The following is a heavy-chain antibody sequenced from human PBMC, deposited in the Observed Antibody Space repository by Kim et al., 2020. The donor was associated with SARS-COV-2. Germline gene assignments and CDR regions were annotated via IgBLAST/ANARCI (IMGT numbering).Heavy chain of an antibody. Sequence: ASVKVSCKASGYSFTNYAMHWVRQVPGQRLEWMAWTNAFNSNTKYSQKFQGRVTITRDISTNTDYMELTGLRYEDTAVYYCARDWTAYVVGDHWGQGTLVTVSS. CDR2: TNAFNSNT. CDR1: GYSFTNYA. V-gene: IGHV1-3*01. J-gene: IGHJ4*02. D-gene: IGHD3-16*01. CDR3: ARDWTAYVVGDH.